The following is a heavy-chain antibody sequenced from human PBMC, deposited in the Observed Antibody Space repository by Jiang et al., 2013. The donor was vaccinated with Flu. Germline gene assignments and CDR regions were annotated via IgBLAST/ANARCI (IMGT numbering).Heavy chain of an antibody. J-gene: IGHJ4*02. CDR3: VRALWTSNGWNWGDY. CDR1: GYSFTSYW. Sequence: PGESLRISCKAAGYSFTSYWIVWVRQMPGKGLEWMGMVYGGYSDTRYSPSLQGHVTMSADQSMTTAFLQWDSLRASDTAMYYCVRALWTSNGWNWGDYWGPGNSGHRLL. V-gene: IGHV5-51*01. D-gene: IGHD1-7*01. CDR2: VYGGYSDT.